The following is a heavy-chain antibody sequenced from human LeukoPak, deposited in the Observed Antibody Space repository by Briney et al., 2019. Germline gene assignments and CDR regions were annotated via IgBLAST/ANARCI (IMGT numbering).Heavy chain of an antibody. D-gene: IGHD3-3*01. CDR1: GFTFSSYG. J-gene: IGHJ4*02. Sequence: GGSLRLSCAASGFTFSSYGMHWVRQAPGKGLEWVAGISYDGSNKYYADSVKGRFTISRDNSKNTLYLQMNSLRAEDTAVYYCAKGAHYDFWSGYHRFWGQGTLVTVSS. V-gene: IGHV3-30*18. CDR3: AKGAHYDFWSGYHRF. CDR2: ISYDGSNK.